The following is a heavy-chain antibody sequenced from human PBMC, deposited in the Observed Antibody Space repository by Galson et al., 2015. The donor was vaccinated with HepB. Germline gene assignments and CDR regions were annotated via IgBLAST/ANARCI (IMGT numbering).Heavy chain of an antibody. CDR3: TKDTSSGWSGGYFDY. V-gene: IGHV3-7*03. D-gene: IGHD6-19*01. CDR2: IKQDGSDK. CDR1: GFNFSTYR. J-gene: IGHJ4*02. Sequence: SLRLSCAASGFNFSTYRMNWVRQAPGRGLEWVANIKQDGSDKYYVESVKGRFTISRDIAKNSVYLQLNSLRVEDTAVYYCTKDTSSGWSGGYFDYWGQGTLV.